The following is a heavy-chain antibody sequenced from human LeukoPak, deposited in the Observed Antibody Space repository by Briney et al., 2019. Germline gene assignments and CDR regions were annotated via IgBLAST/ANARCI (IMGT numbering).Heavy chain of an antibody. J-gene: IGHJ4*02. V-gene: IGHV3-30*18. Sequence: GRSLRFSCATSGFTFSSYGMHWVRQAPGKGLEWVAVISYDGSNKYYADSVKGRFTISRDNSKNTLYLQMNSLRAEDTAVYYCAKGSVVVAALDYWGQGTLVTVSS. CDR3: AKGSVVVAALDY. D-gene: IGHD2-15*01. CDR1: GFTFSSYG. CDR2: ISYDGSNK.